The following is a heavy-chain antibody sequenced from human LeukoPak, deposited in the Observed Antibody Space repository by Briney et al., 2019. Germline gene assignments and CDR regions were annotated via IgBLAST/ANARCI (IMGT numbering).Heavy chain of an antibody. CDR2: ISGSVGST. V-gene: IGHV3-23*01. D-gene: IGHD3-22*01. Sequence: GGSLRLSCAASGFTFSSYAVSWVRQAPGKGLEWVSGISGSVGSTYYADSLKGRFTISRDNSKNTLYLQMRSLRAEDTAAYYCAKALYDSSGYYSFDYWGQGTPVTVSS. CDR1: GFTFSSYA. J-gene: IGHJ4*02. CDR3: AKALYDSSGYYSFDY.